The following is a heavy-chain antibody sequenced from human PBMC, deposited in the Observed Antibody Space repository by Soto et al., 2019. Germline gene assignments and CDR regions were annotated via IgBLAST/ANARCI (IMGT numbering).Heavy chain of an antibody. CDR1: GGSISSSSYY. D-gene: IGHD3-22*01. CDR3: ARHGGYYDSSGYYYFDY. CDR2: IYYSGST. J-gene: IGHJ4*02. Sequence: QLQLQESGPGLVKPSETLSLTCTVSGGSISSSSYYWGWIRQPPGKGLEWIGSIYYSGSTYYNPSLKRRVTISVDTSKNQFSLKLSSVTAADTAVYYCARHGGYYDSSGYYYFDYWGQGTLVTVSS. V-gene: IGHV4-39*01.